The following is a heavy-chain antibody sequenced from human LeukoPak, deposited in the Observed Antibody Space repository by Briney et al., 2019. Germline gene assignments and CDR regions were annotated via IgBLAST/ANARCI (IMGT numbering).Heavy chain of an antibody. CDR2: INHGGTT. CDR3: ARVREPPYYYYMDV. D-gene: IGHD1-14*01. CDR1: GGSFSDYY. Sequence: SETLSLTCAVYGGSFSDYYWSWIRQPPGKGLGWIGEINHGGTTNYNPSLKSRVTISVDTSMNQFSLKLSSVTAADTAVYYCARVREPPYYYYMDVWGKGTTVTVSS. V-gene: IGHV4-34*01. J-gene: IGHJ6*03.